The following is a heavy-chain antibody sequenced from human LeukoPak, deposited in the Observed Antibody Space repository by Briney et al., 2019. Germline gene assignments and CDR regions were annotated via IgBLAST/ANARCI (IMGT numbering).Heavy chain of an antibody. CDR3: ARYRVITNDYFDS. V-gene: IGHV3-11*01. J-gene: IGHJ4*02. D-gene: IGHD3-16*01. CDR2: ISNSGNTI. Sequence: GGSLRLSCAASGFTFGYYYISWIRQAPGKGLEWVSYISNSGNTIKEADSVRGRFTISRDKAQNSLFLQMKSLRADDTAVYYCARYRVITNDYFDSWGQGTLVTVSS. CDR1: GFTFGYYY.